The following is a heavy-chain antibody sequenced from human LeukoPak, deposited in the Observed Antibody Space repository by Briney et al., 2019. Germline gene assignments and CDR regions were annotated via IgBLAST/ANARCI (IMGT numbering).Heavy chain of an antibody. CDR2: IYYSGST. Sequence: SQTLSLTCTVSGGSLSSGDYYWSWIRQPPGKGLEWIGYIYYSGSTYYNPSLKSRVTISVDTSKNQFSLKLSSVTAADTAVYYCARSPAYCGGDCYPYWYFDLWGRGTLVTVPS. CDR3: ARSPAYCGGDCYPYWYFDL. D-gene: IGHD2-21*02. CDR1: GGSLSSGDYY. J-gene: IGHJ2*01. V-gene: IGHV4-30-4*01.